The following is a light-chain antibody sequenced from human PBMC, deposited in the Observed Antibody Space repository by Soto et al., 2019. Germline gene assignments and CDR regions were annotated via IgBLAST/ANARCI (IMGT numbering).Light chain of an antibody. CDR3: QQYNTQWT. Sequence: DIQMTQSPSTLSASVGDRVTITCRASQSISSWLAWYQQKPGKAPKLLIYDASSLEIGVPSRFSGSGSGTEFTLTISILQPDDFATYYCQQYNTQWTFGQGTKVEIK. CDR1: QSISSW. J-gene: IGKJ1*01. V-gene: IGKV1-5*01. CDR2: DAS.